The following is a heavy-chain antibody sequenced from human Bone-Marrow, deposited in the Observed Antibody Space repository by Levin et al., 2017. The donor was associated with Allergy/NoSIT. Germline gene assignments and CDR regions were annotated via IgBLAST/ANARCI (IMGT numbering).Heavy chain of an antibody. CDR2: LSGSDGSGSA. Sequence: PGGSLRLSCAASGFTLSNYAMNWVRQAPGKGLEWVSGLSGSDGSGSAYYAGSVRCRFTISSDKSKNTLYLEMNRLTAESTSVYFCAKGLTYYYDSNGYYYGDWGQGSPVTVSS. CDR1: GFTLSNYA. J-gene: IGHJ4*02. V-gene: IGHV3-23*01. CDR3: AKGLTYYYDSNGYYYGD. D-gene: IGHD3-22*01.